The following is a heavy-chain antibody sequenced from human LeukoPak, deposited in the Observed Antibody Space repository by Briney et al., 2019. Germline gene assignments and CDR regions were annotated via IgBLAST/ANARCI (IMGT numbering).Heavy chain of an antibody. CDR2: ISGSGGST. V-gene: IGHV3-23*01. J-gene: IGHJ4*02. CDR3: AREVLDSSSWEYYFDY. D-gene: IGHD6-13*01. Sequence: GGSLRLSCAASGFTFSSFAMSWVRQAPGKGLEWVSVISGSGGSTYYADSVKGRFIISRDKSKNTLYLQMNSLRAEDTAVYYCAREVLDSSSWEYYFDYWGQGTLVTVSS. CDR1: GFTFSSFA.